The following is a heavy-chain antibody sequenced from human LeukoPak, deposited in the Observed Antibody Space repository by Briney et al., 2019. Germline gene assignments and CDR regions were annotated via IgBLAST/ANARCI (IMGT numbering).Heavy chain of an antibody. CDR1: GFTFSSYW. CDR2: INTDGTST. J-gene: IGHJ4*02. V-gene: IGHV3-74*01. CDR3: ARVGIVRSYSDYFDY. Sequence: GGSLRLSCAASGFTFSSYWMHWVRQAPGKGLVWVSRINTDGTSTTYADSVKGRFTISRDNAQNTLYLQMNSLRAEDTAVYYCARVGIVRSYSDYFDYWGQGTLVTVSS. D-gene: IGHD1-26*01.